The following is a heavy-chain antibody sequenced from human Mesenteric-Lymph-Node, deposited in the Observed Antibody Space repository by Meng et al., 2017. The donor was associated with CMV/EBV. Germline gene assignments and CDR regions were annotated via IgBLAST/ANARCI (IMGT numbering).Heavy chain of an antibody. V-gene: IGHV1-2*02. CDR3: ARTMVVTSDETTNWFDP. Sequence: ASVKVSCKASGYTFTGYYMHWVRQAPGQGLEWMGWINPNSGGTNYAQKFQGRVTMTRDTSISTAYMELSRLRSDDTAVYYCARTMVVTSDETTNWFDPWGQGTLVTVSS. D-gene: IGHD4-23*01. J-gene: IGHJ5*02. CDR1: GYTFTGYY. CDR2: INPNSGGT.